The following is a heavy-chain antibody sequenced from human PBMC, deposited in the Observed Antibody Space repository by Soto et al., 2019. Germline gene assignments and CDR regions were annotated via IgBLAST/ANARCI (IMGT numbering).Heavy chain of an antibody. CDR2: ISSSSSYI. CDR3: ARDQPGYSYGYGLGY. CDR1: GFTFSSYS. D-gene: IGHD5-18*01. V-gene: IGHV3-21*01. Sequence: EVQLVESGGGLVKPGGSLRLSCAASGFTFSSYSMNWVRQAPGKGLEWVSSISSSSSYIYYADSVKGRFTISRDNAKNALYLQMNSLRADDTAVYYCARDQPGYSYGYGLGYWGQGTLVIVSS. J-gene: IGHJ4*02.